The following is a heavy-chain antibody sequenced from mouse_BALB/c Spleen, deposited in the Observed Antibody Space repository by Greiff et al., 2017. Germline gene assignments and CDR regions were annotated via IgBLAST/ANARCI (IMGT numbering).Heavy chain of an antibody. D-gene: IGHD4-1*01. CDR3: ARAWDVDYPMDY. CDR2: ISSGSSTI. V-gene: IGHV5-17*02. J-gene: IGHJ4*01. Sequence: EVKLMESGGGLVQPGGSRKLSCAASGFTFSSFGMHWVRQAPEKGLEWVAYISSGSSTIYYADTVKGRFTISRDNPKNTLFLQMTSLRSEDTAMYYCARAWDVDYPMDYWGQGTSVTVSS. CDR1: GFTFSSFG.